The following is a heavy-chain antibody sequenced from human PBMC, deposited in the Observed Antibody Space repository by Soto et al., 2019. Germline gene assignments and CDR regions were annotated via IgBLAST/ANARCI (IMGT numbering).Heavy chain of an antibody. V-gene: IGHV3-15*01. CDR3: TTDNGVVVPAALDY. Sequence: GGSLRLSCAASGFTFSNAWMSWVRQAPGKGLEWVGRIKSKTDGGTTDYAAPVKGRFTISRDDSKNTLYLQMNSLKTEDTAVYYCTTDNGVVVPAALDYWGQGTLVTVSS. D-gene: IGHD2-2*01. J-gene: IGHJ4*02. CDR1: GFTFSNAW. CDR2: IKSKTDGGTT.